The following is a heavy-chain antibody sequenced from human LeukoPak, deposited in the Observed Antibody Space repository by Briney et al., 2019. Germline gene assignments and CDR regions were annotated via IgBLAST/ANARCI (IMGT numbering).Heavy chain of an antibody. J-gene: IGHJ4*02. D-gene: IGHD5-18*01. Sequence: GGSLRLSCAASGFSFNSDWMDWVRQAPGKGLEWVANIKHDVSEKIYLDSVKGRFTISRDNAQNSLYLQMNGLGAEDTAMYYCASNVHGYSYAFFDYWGQGTLVTVST. V-gene: IGHV3-7*01. CDR2: IKHDVSEK. CDR1: GFSFNSDW. CDR3: ASNVHGYSYAFFDY.